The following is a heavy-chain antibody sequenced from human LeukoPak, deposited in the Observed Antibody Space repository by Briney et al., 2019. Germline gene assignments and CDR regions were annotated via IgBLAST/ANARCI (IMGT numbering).Heavy chain of an antibody. CDR1: GFTFSSYW. CDR3: ARLVVAALYYYYYYGMDV. Sequence: GGSLRLSCAASGFTFSSYWMSWVRQAPGKGLEWVANIKQDGSEKYYVDSVKGRFTISRDNAKNSLYLQMNSLRAEDTAVYYCARLVVAALYYYYYYGMDVWGQGTTVTVSS. CDR2: IKQDGSEK. J-gene: IGHJ6*02. V-gene: IGHV3-7*01. D-gene: IGHD2-15*01.